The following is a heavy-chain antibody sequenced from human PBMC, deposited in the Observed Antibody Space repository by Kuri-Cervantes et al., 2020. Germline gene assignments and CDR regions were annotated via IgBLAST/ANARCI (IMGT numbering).Heavy chain of an antibody. D-gene: IGHD3-22*01. Sequence: SVKVSCKASGGTFSSYAISWVRQAPGQGLEWMGGIIPIFGTANYAQKFQGRVTITADKSTSTAYMELRSLRSDDTAVYYCARMDYYDTSGGGAFDIWGQGTMVTVSS. CDR1: GGTFSSYA. CDR3: ARMDYYDTSGGGAFDI. J-gene: IGHJ3*02. CDR2: IIPIFGTA. V-gene: IGHV1-69*06.